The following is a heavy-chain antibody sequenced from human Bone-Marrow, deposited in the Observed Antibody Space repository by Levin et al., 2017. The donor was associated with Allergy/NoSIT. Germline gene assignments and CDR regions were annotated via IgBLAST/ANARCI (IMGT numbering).Heavy chain of an antibody. J-gene: IGHJ4*02. CDR1: GFTFRTYV. CDR2: ISGSGGTI. D-gene: IGHD3-10*01. V-gene: IGHV3-23*01. Sequence: PAGGSLRLSCAASGFTFRTYVMTWVRQAPGKGLEWVSVISGSGGTIFYADSVKGRFTISRDNSKDSLYLQMNSLRAEDTAVFYCAKASAGYVSGSNNDRFFDAWGQGTLVTVSS. CDR3: AKASAGYVSGSNNDRFFDA.